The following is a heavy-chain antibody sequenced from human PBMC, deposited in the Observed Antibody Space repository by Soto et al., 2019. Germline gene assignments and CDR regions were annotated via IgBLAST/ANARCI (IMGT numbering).Heavy chain of an antibody. V-gene: IGHV4-39*01. D-gene: IGHD6-19*01. CDR1: GASISTSIYY. CDR3: ARRFEYSTGWYYFDY. Sequence: SETLSLTCTVSGASISTSIYYWGWIRQPPGKGLEWIGTIYYSGSTYYNPSLKSRVTISVDTSKNQFSLKLRSVTAAGTAIYYCARRFEYSTGWYYFDYWGRGTLVTVSS. CDR2: IYYSGST. J-gene: IGHJ4*02.